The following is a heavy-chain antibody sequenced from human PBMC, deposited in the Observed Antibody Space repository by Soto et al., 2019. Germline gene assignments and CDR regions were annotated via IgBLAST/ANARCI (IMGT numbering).Heavy chain of an antibody. D-gene: IGHD5-18*01. CDR1: GGSFSGYY. V-gene: IGHV4-34*01. CDR3: ARARGYSYGTFDY. CDR2: INHSGST. Sequence: QVQLQQWGAGLLKPSETLSLTCAVYGGSFSGYYWSWIRQPPGKGLEWIGEINHSGSTNYNPSLKSRVTISVDTSKNQFSLKLSSVTAADTAGYYCARARGYSYGTFDYWGQGTLVTVSS. J-gene: IGHJ4*02.